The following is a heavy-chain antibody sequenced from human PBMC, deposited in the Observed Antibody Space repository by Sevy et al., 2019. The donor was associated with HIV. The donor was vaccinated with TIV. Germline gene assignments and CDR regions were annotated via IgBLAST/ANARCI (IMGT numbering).Heavy chain of an antibody. CDR3: AKIGGGYYYYGMDV. V-gene: IGHV3-9*01. Sequence: GGSLRLSCAASGFTFDDYAMHWVRQAPGKGLEWVSGISWNSGSIGYADSVKGRFTISRDNAKNSLYLQMNSLRAEDTALYYCAKIGGGYYYYGMDVWGQGTTVTVSS. CDR1: GFTFDDYA. J-gene: IGHJ6*02. D-gene: IGHD3-10*01. CDR2: ISWNSGSI.